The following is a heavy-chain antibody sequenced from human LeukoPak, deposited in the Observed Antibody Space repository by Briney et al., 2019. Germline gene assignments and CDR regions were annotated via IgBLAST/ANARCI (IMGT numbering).Heavy chain of an antibody. CDR2: IYYSGST. CDR3: ARVLSSWATPPRFDY. CDR1: GGSISSYY. V-gene: IGHV4-59*01. Sequence: SETLSLTCTVSGGSISSYYWSWIRQPPGKGLEWIGYIYYSGSTNYNPSLKSRVTISVDTSKNQFSLKLSSLNAADTAVYYCARVLSSWATPPRFDYWGQGTLVTVSS. D-gene: IGHD2-2*01. J-gene: IGHJ4*02.